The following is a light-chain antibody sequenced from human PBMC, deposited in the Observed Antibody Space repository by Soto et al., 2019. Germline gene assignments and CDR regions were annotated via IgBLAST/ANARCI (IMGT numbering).Light chain of an antibody. Sequence: LTQPASVSGSPGQSITISCTGTSSDVGGYNYVSWYQQYPGKAPKLMIYEVSNRPSGVSNRFSGSKSGNTASLTISGLQAEDEADYYCTSYIRSSTLDYVFGTGTKVTVL. V-gene: IGLV2-14*01. J-gene: IGLJ1*01. CDR3: TSYIRSSTLDYV. CDR1: SSDVGGYNY. CDR2: EVS.